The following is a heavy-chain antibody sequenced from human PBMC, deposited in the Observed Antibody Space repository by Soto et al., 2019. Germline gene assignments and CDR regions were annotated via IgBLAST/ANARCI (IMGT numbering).Heavy chain of an antibody. CDR2: IYTSGST. Sequence: PSETLSLTCTVSGGSISSYYWSWIRQPAGKGLEWTGRIYTSGSTNYNPSLKSRVTMSVDTSKNQFSLKLSSVTAADTAVYYCARVHGSYVFEWFDPWGQGTLVTVSS. CDR1: GGSISSYY. J-gene: IGHJ5*02. D-gene: IGHD1-26*01. V-gene: IGHV4-4*07. CDR3: ARVHGSYVFEWFDP.